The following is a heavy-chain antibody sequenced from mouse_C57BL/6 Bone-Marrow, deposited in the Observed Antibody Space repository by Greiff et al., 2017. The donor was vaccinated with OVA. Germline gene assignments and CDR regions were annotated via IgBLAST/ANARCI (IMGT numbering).Heavy chain of an antibody. CDR1: GFTFSSYG. Sequence: EVKLVESGGDLVKPGGSLKLSCAASGFTFSSYGMSWVRQTPDKRLEWVATISSGGSYTYYPDSVQGRFTISRDNAKNTLYLQLSSLTSEYTAMYYCASYYYAMDYWGQGTSVTVSS. V-gene: IGHV5-6*02. J-gene: IGHJ4*01. CDR2: ISSGGSYT. CDR3: ASYYYAMDY.